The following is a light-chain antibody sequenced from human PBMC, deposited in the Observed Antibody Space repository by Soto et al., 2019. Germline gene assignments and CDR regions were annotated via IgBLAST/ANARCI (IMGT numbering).Light chain of an antibody. CDR2: AAS. V-gene: IGKV1-9*01. Sequence: IQLTQSPSSLSASIGDRVTITCRAGQGISSYLAWYQQKPGKAPKLLIYAASTLQRGVPSRFSGSGSGTDFTLTISSLQSEDSATYYCQQLNSSPRTFGQGTKLEIK. J-gene: IGKJ2*01. CDR1: QGISSY. CDR3: QQLNSSPRT.